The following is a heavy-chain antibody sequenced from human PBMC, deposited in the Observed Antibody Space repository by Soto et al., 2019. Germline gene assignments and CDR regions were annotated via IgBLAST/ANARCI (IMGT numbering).Heavy chain of an antibody. Sequence: ASVKVSCKASGGTFSSYAISWVRQAPGQGLEWMGGIIPIFGTANYAQKFQGRVTITADESTSTAYMELSSLRSEDTAVYYCARDSSRAGHYDFWSGPYYYYGMDVWGQGTTVTVSS. D-gene: IGHD3-3*01. CDR3: ARDSSRAGHYDFWSGPYYYYGMDV. CDR1: GGTFSSYA. V-gene: IGHV1-69*13. CDR2: IIPIFGTA. J-gene: IGHJ6*02.